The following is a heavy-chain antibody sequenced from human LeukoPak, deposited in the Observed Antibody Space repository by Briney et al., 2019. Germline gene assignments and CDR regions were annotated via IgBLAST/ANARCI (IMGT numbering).Heavy chain of an antibody. CDR3: AKDFNWGWDY. CDR2: VLSDGSRK. D-gene: IGHD7-27*01. CDR1: GFTFSSHG. V-gene: IGHV3-30*02. Sequence: GGSLRLSCAASGFTFSSHGMHWVRQAPGKGLEWVAYVLSDGSRKYYADSVKGRFTISRDDSKNTLFLQMNSLRPEDTALYYCAKDFNWGWDYWGQGTLVTVSS. J-gene: IGHJ4*02.